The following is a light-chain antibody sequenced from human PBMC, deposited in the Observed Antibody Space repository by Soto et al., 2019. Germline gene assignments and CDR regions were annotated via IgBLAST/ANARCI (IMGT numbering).Light chain of an antibody. CDR3: CSYTSSINYV. V-gene: IGLV2-14*01. CDR1: SSDFDIYKY. CDR2: QVT. Sequence: QSVLTQPASVSGSPGQSITISYTGTSSDFDIYKYVSWYQQHPGKAPKLMIYQVTNRPSGVSNRFSGSTSGNTASLTISGLQAEDEADYYCCSYTSSINYVFGTGTKVTVL. J-gene: IGLJ1*01.